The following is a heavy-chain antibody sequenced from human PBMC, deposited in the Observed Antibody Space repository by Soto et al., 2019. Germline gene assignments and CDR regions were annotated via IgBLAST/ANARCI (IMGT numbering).Heavy chain of an antibody. Sequence: GGSLRLSCAASGFTFSSYGMHWVRQAPGKGLEWVAVIWYDGSNKYYADSVKGRFTISRDNSKNTPYLQMNSLRAEDTAVYYCARAPERGYSYGRQVAGTAGEIDYWGQGTLVTVSS. J-gene: IGHJ4*02. CDR2: IWYDGSNK. D-gene: IGHD5-18*01. V-gene: IGHV3-33*01. CDR1: GFTFSSYG. CDR3: ARAPERGYSYGRQVAGTAGEIDY.